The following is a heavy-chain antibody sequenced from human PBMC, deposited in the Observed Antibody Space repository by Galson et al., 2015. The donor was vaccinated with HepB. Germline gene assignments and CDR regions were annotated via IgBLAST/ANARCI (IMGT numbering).Heavy chain of an antibody. D-gene: IGHD2/OR15-2a*01. CDR1: GFTFSSYG. V-gene: IGHV3-30*18. CDR3: AKEPVGSSSSYSTTSMDV. J-gene: IGHJ6*03. Sequence: SLRFSCAASGFTFSSYGMHWVRQAPGKGLEWVAVISYDGSNKYYADSVKGRFTISRDNSKTTLYLQMNSLRAEDTAVYYCAKEPVGSSSSYSTTSMDVWGKGTMVTVSS. CDR2: ISYDGSNK.